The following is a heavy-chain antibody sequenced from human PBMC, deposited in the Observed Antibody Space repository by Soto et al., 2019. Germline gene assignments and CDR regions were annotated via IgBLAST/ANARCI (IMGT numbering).Heavy chain of an antibody. J-gene: IGHJ4*02. CDR3: ARGSCSGGSCYDY. CDR1: GGSISSYY. Sequence: SETLSLTCTVSGGSISSYYWSWIRQPPGKGLEWIGYIYYSGSTNYNPSLKSRVTISVDTSKNQFSLKLSSVTAADTAVYYCARGSCSGGSCYDYWGQGTLVTVPS. CDR2: IYYSGST. D-gene: IGHD2-15*01. V-gene: IGHV4-59*01.